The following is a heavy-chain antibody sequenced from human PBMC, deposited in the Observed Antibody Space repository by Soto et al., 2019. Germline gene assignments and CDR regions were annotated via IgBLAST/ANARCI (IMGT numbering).Heavy chain of an antibody. Sequence: GESLKISCKGSGYSFTSYWIGWVRQMPGKGLEWMGIIYPGDSDTRYSPSFQGQVTISADKSISTAYLQWSSLKASDIAMYYCASLLGYSSGWYYFDYWGQGTLVTVSS. CDR2: IYPGDSDT. D-gene: IGHD6-19*01. CDR1: GYSFTSYW. J-gene: IGHJ4*02. V-gene: IGHV5-51*01. CDR3: ASLLGYSSGWYYFDY.